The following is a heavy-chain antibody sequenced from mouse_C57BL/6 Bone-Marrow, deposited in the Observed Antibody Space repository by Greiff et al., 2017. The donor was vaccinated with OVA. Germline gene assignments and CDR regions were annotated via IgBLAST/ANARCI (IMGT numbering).Heavy chain of an antibody. CDR1: GYTFTDYY. J-gene: IGHJ3*01. CDR2: IFPGSGST. Sequence: QVQLQQSGPELVKPGASVKISCKASGYTFTDYYINWVKQRPGQGLEWIGWIFPGSGSTYYNEKFKGKATLTVDKSSSTAYMLLSSLTSEESAVYVCARGQVTTVVPEEFAYWGQGTLVTVSA. CDR3: ARGQVTTVVPEEFAY. D-gene: IGHD1-1*01. V-gene: IGHV1-75*01.